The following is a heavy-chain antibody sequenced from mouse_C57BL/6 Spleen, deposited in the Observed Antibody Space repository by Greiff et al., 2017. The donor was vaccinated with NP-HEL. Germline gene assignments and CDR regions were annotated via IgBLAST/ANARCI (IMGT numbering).Heavy chain of an antibody. D-gene: IGHD5-1*01. CDR3: ARSVPDKGAY. CDR2: IDPSDSYT. J-gene: IGHJ3*01. CDR1: GYTFTSYW. Sequence: QVQLQQPGAELVKPGASVKLSCKASGYTFTSYWMQWVKQRPGQGLEWIGEIDPSDSYTNYNQKFKGKATLTVDTSSSTAYMQLSSLTSEDSAVYYCARSVPDKGAYWGQGTLVTVSA. V-gene: IGHV1-50*01.